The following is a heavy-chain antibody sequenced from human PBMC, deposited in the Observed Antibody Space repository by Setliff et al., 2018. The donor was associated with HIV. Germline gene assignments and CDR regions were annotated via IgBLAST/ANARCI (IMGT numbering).Heavy chain of an antibody. CDR1: GGSISSSSYY. J-gene: IGHJ4*02. CDR3: ARHDGGGWYVRVLATSFDY. D-gene: IGHD6-19*01. V-gene: IGHV4-39*01. Sequence: PSETLSLTCTVSGGSISSSSYYWGWIRQPPGKGLEWIGSIYYSGATYYKPSLKSRLTIAIDTSKNQFSLKLRAVTAADSAVYYCARHDGGGWYVRVLATSFDYWGQGTLVTVSS. CDR2: IYYSGAT.